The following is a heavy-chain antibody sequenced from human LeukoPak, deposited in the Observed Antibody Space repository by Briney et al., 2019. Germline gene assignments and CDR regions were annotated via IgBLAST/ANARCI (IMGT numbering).Heavy chain of an antibody. CDR3: AAESSGSREPYYFDY. J-gene: IGHJ4*02. CDR1: TFTFSSYT. D-gene: IGHD1-26*01. CDR2: ISPSGNSK. Sequence: GGSLRLSCATSTFTFSSYTMNWVRQAPGKGLEWVSSISPSGNSKYHADSVKGRFTISRDNSKNTLYLQMNSLRAEDTAVYYCAAESSGSREPYYFDYWGQGTLVTVSS. V-gene: IGHV3-23*01.